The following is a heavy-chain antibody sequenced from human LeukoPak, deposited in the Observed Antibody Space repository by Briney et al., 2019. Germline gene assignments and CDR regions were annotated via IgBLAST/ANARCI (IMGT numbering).Heavy chain of an antibody. CDR3: TTEHDYGDGLDY. V-gene: IGHV3-15*01. CDR1: GFTFSNAW. D-gene: IGHD4-17*01. CDR2: IKSKTDGGTT. J-gene: IGHJ4*02. Sequence: PGGSLRLSCAASGFTFSNAWMSWVRQAPGKGLEWVGRIKSKTDGGTTDYAAPVKGRFTISRDDSKNTLYLQMNSLKTEDTAVYYCTTEHDYGDGLDYWGQGTLVTVSS.